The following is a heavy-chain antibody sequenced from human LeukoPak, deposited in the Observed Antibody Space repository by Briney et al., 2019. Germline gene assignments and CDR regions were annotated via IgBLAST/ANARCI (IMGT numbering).Heavy chain of an antibody. CDR3: AELGITMIGGV. Sequence: GGPLRLSCAASGFTFSSYEMNWVRQAPGKGLEWVSYISSSGSTLYYADSVKGRFTVSRDNGKRSLYLHMNSLRAEDTAVYYCAELGITMIGGVWGKGTTVTISS. CDR2: ISSSGSTL. D-gene: IGHD3-10*02. V-gene: IGHV3-48*03. CDR1: GFTFSSYE. J-gene: IGHJ6*04.